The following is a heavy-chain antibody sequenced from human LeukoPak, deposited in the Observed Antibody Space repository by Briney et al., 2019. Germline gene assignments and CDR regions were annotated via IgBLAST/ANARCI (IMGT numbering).Heavy chain of an antibody. Sequence: GGSLRLSCSASGFTFSSYAMHWVRQAPGKGLEYVSAISSNGGSTYYADSVKGRFTISRDNSKNTLYFQMSSLRAEDTAVYYCMSYYYDSSGYYDFDYWGQGTLVTVSS. CDR3: MSYYYDSSGYYDFDY. CDR1: GFTFSSYA. D-gene: IGHD3-22*01. V-gene: IGHV3-64D*06. J-gene: IGHJ4*02. CDR2: ISSNGGST.